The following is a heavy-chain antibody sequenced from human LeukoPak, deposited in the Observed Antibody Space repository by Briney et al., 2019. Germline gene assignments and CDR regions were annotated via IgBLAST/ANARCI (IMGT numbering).Heavy chain of an antibody. CDR3: PRGHSLWVDP. Sequence: GASVKVSCKASGYTFTSYDINWMRQASGQGLEWMGWINPNSGKTGYAQKFQGRVTTTRDTSISTVYMELTGLRSEDTAVYYCPRGHSLWVDPWGQGTLVTVSS. CDR1: GYTFTSYD. J-gene: IGHJ5*02. V-gene: IGHV1-8*01. CDR2: INPNSGKT.